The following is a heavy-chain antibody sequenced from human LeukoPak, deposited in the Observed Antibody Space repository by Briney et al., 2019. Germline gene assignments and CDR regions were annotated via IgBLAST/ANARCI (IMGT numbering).Heavy chain of an antibody. J-gene: IGHJ6*03. CDR3: ARDPRPWGYYYYMDT. V-gene: IGHV3-11*01. Sequence: GGSLRLACSAPGLTFSDYYISWIRQAPGKGLGWVSYIISSGSIRYYADSVKVRFTGSRDNARNSRDLQMNSLRAEDTAVYCCARDPRPWGYYYYMDTWGKGTTVTVSS. D-gene: IGHD7-27*01. CDR1: GLTFSDYY. CDR2: IISSGSIR.